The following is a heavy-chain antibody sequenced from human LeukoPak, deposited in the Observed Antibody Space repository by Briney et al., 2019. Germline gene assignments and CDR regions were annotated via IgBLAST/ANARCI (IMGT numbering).Heavy chain of an antibody. CDR1: SYTFTGYY. Sequence: ASVKVSCKASSYTFTGYYIHWVRQAPGQGLEWMGWINFNNAGTNNAQKFQGRITMTRDTSLSTVYMELTSLRYDDTAVYFCARVWWNAFDTWGQGTMVTVSS. J-gene: IGHJ3*02. CDR2: INFNNAGT. CDR3: ARVWWNAFDT. D-gene: IGHD2-21*01. V-gene: IGHV1-2*02.